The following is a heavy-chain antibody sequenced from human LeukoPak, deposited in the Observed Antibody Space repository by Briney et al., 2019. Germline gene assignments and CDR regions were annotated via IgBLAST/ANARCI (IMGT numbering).Heavy chain of an antibody. CDR2: IIPIFGTA. CDR1: GGTFSSYA. Sequence: GASVKVSCKASGGTFSSYAISWVRQAPGQGLEWMGGIIPIFGTANYAQKFQGRVTITADESTSTAYMELSSLRSEDTAVYYCAGDHYYDSSGRIKRNWFDPWGQGTLVTVSS. V-gene: IGHV1-69*13. CDR3: AGDHYYDSSGRIKRNWFDP. J-gene: IGHJ5*02. D-gene: IGHD3-22*01.